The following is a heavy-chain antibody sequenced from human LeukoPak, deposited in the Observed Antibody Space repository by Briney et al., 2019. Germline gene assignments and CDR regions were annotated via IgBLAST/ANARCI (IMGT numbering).Heavy chain of an antibody. CDR3: ARSIAAADGGVYYYMDV. CDR1: GFTFSSYE. Sequence: GGSLRLSCAASGFTFSSYEMNWVRQAPGKGLEWVSYISSSSSYIYYADSVKGRLTISRDNAKNSLYLQMNSLRAEDTAVYFCARSIAAADGGVYYYMDVWGKGTTVTISS. CDR2: ISSSSSYI. D-gene: IGHD6-25*01. V-gene: IGHV3-21*05. J-gene: IGHJ6*03.